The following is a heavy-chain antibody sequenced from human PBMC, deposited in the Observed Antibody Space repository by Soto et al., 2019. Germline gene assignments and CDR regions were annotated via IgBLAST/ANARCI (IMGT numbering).Heavy chain of an antibody. V-gene: IGHV3-48*01. CDR3: ARHPERIAQIGWFDP. D-gene: IGHD6-13*01. CDR2: ISSSSSTI. J-gene: IGHJ5*02. Sequence: EVQLVESGGGLVQPGGSLRLSCAASGFTFSSYSMNWVRQAPGKGLEWVSYISSSSSTIYYADSVKGRFTISRDNVKNSLYLQMNSLRAEATAVYYCARHPERIAQIGWFDPWGQGTLVTVSS. CDR1: GFTFSSYS.